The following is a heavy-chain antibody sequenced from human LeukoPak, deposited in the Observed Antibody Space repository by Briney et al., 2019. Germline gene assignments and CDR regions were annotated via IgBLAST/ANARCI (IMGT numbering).Heavy chain of an antibody. CDR1: GGTFSSYD. J-gene: IGHJ4*02. Sequence: SVKVSCKASGGTFSSYDISWVRQAPGQGLEWMGGIIPIFGTANYAQKFQGRVTITTDESTSTAYMELSSLRSEDTAVYYCARDPYGSGSYESAYYFDYWGQGTLVTVSS. CDR2: IIPIFGTA. CDR3: ARDPYGSGSYESAYYFDY. V-gene: IGHV1-69*05. D-gene: IGHD3-10*01.